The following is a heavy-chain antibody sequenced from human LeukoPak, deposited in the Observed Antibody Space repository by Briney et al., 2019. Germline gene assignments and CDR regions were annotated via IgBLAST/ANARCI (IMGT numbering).Heavy chain of an antibody. V-gene: IGHV4-39*01. CDR2: IYYSGST. CDR1: GGSISSSSYY. Sequence: SETLSLTCTVSGGSISSSSYYWGWIRQPPGKGLEWVGSIYYSGSTYYNPSLKSRVTISVDTSKNQFPLKLSSVAAAGTAVYYCTRQLGYCSSTSCYADKVDCWGQGTLVTVSS. J-gene: IGHJ4*02. CDR3: TRQLGYCSSTSCYADKVDC. D-gene: IGHD2-2*01.